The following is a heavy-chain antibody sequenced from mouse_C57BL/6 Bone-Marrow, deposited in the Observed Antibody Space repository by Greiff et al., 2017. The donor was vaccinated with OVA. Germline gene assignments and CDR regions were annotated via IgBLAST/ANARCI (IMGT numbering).Heavy chain of an antibody. CDR1: GYTFTSYT. D-gene: IGHD1-1*01. CDR2: INPSSGYT. V-gene: IGHV1-4*01. J-gene: IGHJ3*01. Sequence: QVQLQQSGAELARPGASVKMSCKASGYTFTSYTMHWVKQRPGQGLEWIGYINPSSGYTKYNQKFKDKATLTADKSSSTAYMQLSSLTSEDSAVYYWARRELRDSWFAYGGKGTLVPVS. CDR3: ARRELRDSWFAY.